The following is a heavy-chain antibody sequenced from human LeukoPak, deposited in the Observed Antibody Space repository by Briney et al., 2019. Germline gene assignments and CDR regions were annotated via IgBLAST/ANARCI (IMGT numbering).Heavy chain of an antibody. V-gene: IGHV1-2*02. CDR2: INPNSGGT. J-gene: IGHJ4*02. Sequence: ASVKVSRRASGYTFTGYYMHWVRQAPGQGLEWMGWINPNSGGTNYAQKFQGRVTMTRDTSISTAYMELSRLRSDDAAVYYCARSSGAQLIDYWGQGTLVTVSS. CDR3: ARSSGAQLIDY. D-gene: IGHD5-18*01. CDR1: GYTFTGYY.